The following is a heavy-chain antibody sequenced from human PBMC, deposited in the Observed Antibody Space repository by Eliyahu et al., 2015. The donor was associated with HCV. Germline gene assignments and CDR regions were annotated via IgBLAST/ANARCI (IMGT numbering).Heavy chain of an antibody. CDR2: INPNSGDT. CDR1: GYTFTGYY. V-gene: IGHV1-2*02. CDR3: ARVGTTTLDY. Sequence: QVQLVXSGVEVKKPGASXKVSCXAXGYTFTGYYXHWVRQAPGQGLEWMGWINPNSGDTNYAQKFQGRVTMTRDMSISTAYMELSRLTSDDTAVYYCARVGTTTLDYWGQGTLVTVSS. D-gene: IGHD1-26*01. J-gene: IGHJ4*02.